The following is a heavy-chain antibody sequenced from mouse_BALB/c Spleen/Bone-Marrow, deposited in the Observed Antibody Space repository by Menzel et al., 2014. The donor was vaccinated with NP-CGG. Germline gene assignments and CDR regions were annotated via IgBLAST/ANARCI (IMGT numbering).Heavy chain of an antibody. Sequence: VQLQESGPGLVAPSQSLSITCTVSGFSLTNYGVHWVRQPSGKGLEWLGVIWAGGSTNYSSALMSRLSISKDNSKSQVFLKMNSLQTDDTAMYYCARPYYGLYAMDYWGQGTSVTVSS. J-gene: IGHJ4*01. CDR3: ARPYYGLYAMDY. CDR2: IWAGGST. D-gene: IGHD1-2*01. V-gene: IGHV2-9*02. CDR1: GFSLTNYG.